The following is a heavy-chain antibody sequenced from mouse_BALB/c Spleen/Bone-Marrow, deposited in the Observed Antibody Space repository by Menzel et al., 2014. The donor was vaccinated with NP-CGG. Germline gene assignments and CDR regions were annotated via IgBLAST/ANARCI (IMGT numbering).Heavy chain of an antibody. D-gene: IGHD2-3*01. Sequence: EVQLQESGGGLVQPGGSLKLSCAASGFDFXRYWMSWVRQAPGKGLEWIGEINPDSSTINYTPSLKYKFIISRDNAKNTLYLQMSKVRSEDTALYYCSRLGYYGGFAYWGQGTLVTVSA. CDR1: GFDFXRYW. CDR3: SRLGYYGGFAY. J-gene: IGHJ3*01. CDR2: INPDSSTI. V-gene: IGHV4-1*02.